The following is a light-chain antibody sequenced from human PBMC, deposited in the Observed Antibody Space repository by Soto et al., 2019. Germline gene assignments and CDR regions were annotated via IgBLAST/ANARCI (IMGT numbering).Light chain of an antibody. Sequence: QSVLTQPPSVSGAPGQRVIISCTGTSSNIGTGYDVNWYQQIPGAAPRLLIHGNHNRPSGVPDRFSGSKSGTSASLAINGLQADDEAFYYCSSTAGNNNLVFGGGTKLTVL. CDR2: GNH. CDR3: SSTAGNNNLV. J-gene: IGLJ3*02. V-gene: IGLV1-40*01. CDR1: SSNIGTGYD.